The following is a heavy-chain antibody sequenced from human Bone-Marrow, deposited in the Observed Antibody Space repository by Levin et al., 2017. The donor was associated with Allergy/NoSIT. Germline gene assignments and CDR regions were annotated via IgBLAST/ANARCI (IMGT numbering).Heavy chain of an antibody. V-gene: IGHV3-33*01. D-gene: IGHD2/OR15-2a*01. CDR2: IWSDGNRK. J-gene: IGHJ5*02. CDR3: ARDIDTTSHYDRFDP. CDR1: GFTFSHYG. Sequence: GESLKISCAASGFTFSHYGMHWVRQVPGKGLEWVAVIWSDGNRKYYADSVKGRFTVSRDDSKNTVYLQMNSLRAEDTAVYYCARDIDTTSHYDRFDPWGQGTLVIVSS.